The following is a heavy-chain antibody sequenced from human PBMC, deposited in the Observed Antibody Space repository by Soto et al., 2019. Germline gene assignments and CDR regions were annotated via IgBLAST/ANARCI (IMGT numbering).Heavy chain of an antibody. CDR3: AKQRADYGSGSDTYYFDF. Sequence: EVQLFESGGGLVQPGGSLRLSCSTSGFTFSTYAMNWVRQAPGKGLEWVSGLSGSGGTTYYADSVRGRFTISRDNSKNTLFLQMNSLRAEDTALYYCAKQRADYGSGSDTYYFDFWGQGTLVTVSS. D-gene: IGHD3-10*01. V-gene: IGHV3-23*01. CDR2: LSGSGGTT. J-gene: IGHJ4*02. CDR1: GFTFSTYA.